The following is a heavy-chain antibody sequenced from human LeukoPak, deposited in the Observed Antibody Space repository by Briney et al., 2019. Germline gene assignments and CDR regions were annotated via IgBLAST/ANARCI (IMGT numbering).Heavy chain of an antibody. CDR3: GKGSYYDSSGSFYFDY. J-gene: IGHJ4*02. CDR2: ISGSGDNT. Sequence: GGSLRLSCAASGFTFSSYAMSWVRQAPGKGLEWVSGISGSGDNTYYADSVKGRFTISRDNSKNTLYVQVNSLGTEDTAAYYWGKGSYYDSSGSFYFDYGGREPWVTASS. D-gene: IGHD3-22*01. V-gene: IGHV3-23*01. CDR1: GFTFSSYA.